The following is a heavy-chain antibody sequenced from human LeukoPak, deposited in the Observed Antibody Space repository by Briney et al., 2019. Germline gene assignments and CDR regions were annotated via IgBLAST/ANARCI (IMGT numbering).Heavy chain of an antibody. J-gene: IGHJ6*02. CDR1: GGSISSYY. V-gene: IGHV4-4*07. CDR2: IYTSGST. CDR3: ASGRIAAAGSRYYYYYGVDV. D-gene: IGHD6-13*01. Sequence: SETLSLTCTVSGGSISSYYWSWIRQPAGKGLEWIGRIYTSGSTYYNPSLKSRVTISVDTSKNQFSLKLSSVTAADTAVYYCASGRIAAAGSRYYYYYGVDVWGQGTTVTVSS.